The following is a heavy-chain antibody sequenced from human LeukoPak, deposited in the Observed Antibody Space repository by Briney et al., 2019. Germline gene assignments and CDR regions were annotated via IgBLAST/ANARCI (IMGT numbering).Heavy chain of an antibody. CDR3: ARDGNYYYDSSVPDARHENDAFDI. Sequence: PSQTLSLTCTVSGGSISSGGYHWSWIRQHPGKGLEWIGYIYYSGSTYYNPSLKSRVTISVDTSKNQFSLKLSSVTAADTAVYYCARDGNYYYDSSVPDARHENDAFDIWGQGTMVTVSS. V-gene: IGHV4-31*03. CDR1: GGSISSGGYH. CDR2: IYYSGST. J-gene: IGHJ3*02. D-gene: IGHD3-22*01.